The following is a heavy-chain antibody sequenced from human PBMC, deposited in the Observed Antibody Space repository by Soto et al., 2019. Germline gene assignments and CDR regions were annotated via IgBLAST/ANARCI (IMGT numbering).Heavy chain of an antibody. D-gene: IGHD6-13*01. CDR2: IYYSGGT. J-gene: IGHJ6*02. CDR1: GGSVSSGSYY. V-gene: IGHV4-61*01. Sequence: QVQLQESGPGLVKPSETLSLTCTVSGGSVSSGSYYWSWIRQPPGKGLEWIGYIYYSGGTNYNPSLKSRVTISVDPSKNQFSLKLSSVTAADTAVYYCARDPLAPSSSWYRYYYDYGMDVWGQGTTVTVSS. CDR3: ARDPLAPSSSWYRYYYDYGMDV.